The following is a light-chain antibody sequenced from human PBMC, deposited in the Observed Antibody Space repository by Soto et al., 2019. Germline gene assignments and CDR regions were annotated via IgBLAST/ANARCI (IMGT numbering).Light chain of an antibody. CDR2: KVS. J-gene: IGLJ1*01. V-gene: IGLV2-14*01. Sequence: QSLLILPASLSGSPGHSLTIPCTGTSTFVGGDKYVSLYRECPGSVRKLCCYKVSSRPSVVSNRFSGSKSGNTAPLTTSGLQAEDEADYSRTSPTPGSLYVFGTGTKVTVL. CDR1: STFVGGDKY. CDR3: TSPTPGSLYV.